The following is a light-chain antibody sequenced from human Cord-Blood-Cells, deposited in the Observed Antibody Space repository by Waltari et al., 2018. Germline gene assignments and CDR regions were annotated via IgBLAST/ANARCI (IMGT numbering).Light chain of an antibody. CDR2: YVS. CDR1: SSDVGGYHY. CDR3: SSYTSSSTWV. J-gene: IGLJ3*02. V-gene: IGLV2-14*03. Sequence: QSALTQPASVSGSPGQSITISCTGTSSDVGGYHYVSWYQQHPGKPPKLMIYYVSNRPSGVSNRFSGSKSGNTASLTISGLQAEDEADYYCSSYTSSSTWVFGGGTKLTVL.